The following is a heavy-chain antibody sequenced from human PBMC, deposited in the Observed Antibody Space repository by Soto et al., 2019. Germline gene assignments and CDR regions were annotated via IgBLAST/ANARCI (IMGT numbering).Heavy chain of an antibody. J-gene: IGHJ5*02. Sequence: KPSETLSLTCTVSGAPIGSSGYFWAWIRQAPGKGLEWFGTISYSGSKYYNPSLRNRITISADSSKTQFSLTLSSVTAADTAVYFCARHQGEGWFDPWGQGTLVTVSS. D-gene: IGHD3-16*01. CDR3: ARHQGEGWFDP. CDR1: GAPIGSSGYF. V-gene: IGHV4-39*01. CDR2: ISYSGSK.